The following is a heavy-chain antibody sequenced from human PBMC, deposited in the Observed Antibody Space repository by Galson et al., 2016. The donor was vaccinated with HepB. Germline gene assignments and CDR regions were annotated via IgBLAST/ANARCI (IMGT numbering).Heavy chain of an antibody. CDR3: ARGPKLRYFDWLPPAYDY. CDR2: VDHSGST. J-gene: IGHJ4*02. Sequence: SETLSLTCAVYGGSFSDYYWAWIRQPPGKGLEWIGQVDHSGSTNYNPSLKSRVTISVDTSKNQFSLNVTSVTAADTAMYYFARGPKLRYFDWLPPAYDYWGQGTLVTVSS. V-gene: IGHV4-34*01. CDR1: GGSFSDYY. D-gene: IGHD3-9*01.